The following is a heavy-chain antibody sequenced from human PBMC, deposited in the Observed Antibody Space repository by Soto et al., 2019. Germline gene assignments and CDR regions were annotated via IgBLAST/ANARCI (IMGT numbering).Heavy chain of an antibody. D-gene: IGHD3-22*01. CDR1: GYTFTGYY. CDR3: ARSEHYYDSSGYSY. J-gene: IGHJ4*02. V-gene: IGHV1-2*02. Sequence: ASVKVSCKASGYTFTGYYMHWVRQAPGQGLEWMGWINPNSGGTNYAQKFQGRVTMTRDTSISTAYMELSRLRSDDTAVYYCARSEHYYDSSGYSYWGQGTLVTVYS. CDR2: INPNSGGT.